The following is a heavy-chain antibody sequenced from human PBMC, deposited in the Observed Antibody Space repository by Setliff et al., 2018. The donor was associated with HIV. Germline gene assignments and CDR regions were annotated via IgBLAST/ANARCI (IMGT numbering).Heavy chain of an antibody. V-gene: IGHV5-51*01. D-gene: IGHD3-3*01. Sequence: GESLKISCKGSGYSFTSYWIGWVRQVPGKGLEWMGIIYPGDSDTKYSPSFQGQVTISADKSISTAYLQWNSLKASDTAMYYCARQPTDTSGYNNWFDSWGQGTLVTVSS. CDR3: ARQPTDTSGYNNWFDS. J-gene: IGHJ5*01. CDR1: GYSFTSYW. CDR2: IYPGDSDT.